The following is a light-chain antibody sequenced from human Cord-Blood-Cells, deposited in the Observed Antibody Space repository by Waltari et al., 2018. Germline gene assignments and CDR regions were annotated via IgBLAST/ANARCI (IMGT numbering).Light chain of an antibody. V-gene: IGKV1-39*01. CDR1: QSISSY. CDR2: AAS. Sequence: DIQMTQSPSSLSASVGDRVTITCRASQSISSYLNWYQQKPGKAPKLLIYAASSLQSGVPSRFSGSGSGTDFTLTISSQQPEEFATYYCQQSYSTLVTFGPGTKVDIK. J-gene: IGKJ3*01. CDR3: QQSYSTLVT.